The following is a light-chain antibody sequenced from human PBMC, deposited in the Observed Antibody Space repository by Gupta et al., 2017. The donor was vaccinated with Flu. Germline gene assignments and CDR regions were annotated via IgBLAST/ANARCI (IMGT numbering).Light chain of an antibody. V-gene: IGKV3-15*01. CDR2: RAS. Sequence: EIVMTQSPGTLSVSPGESATLACRASQSIGSNLAWYQQKPGQAPRPLIFRASIRATGIPAKFSGSGSGTDFTLTISSLQSEDFAVYYCQQYDHWPPITFGQGTRLEIK. CDR1: QSIGSN. CDR3: QQYDHWPPIT. J-gene: IGKJ5*01.